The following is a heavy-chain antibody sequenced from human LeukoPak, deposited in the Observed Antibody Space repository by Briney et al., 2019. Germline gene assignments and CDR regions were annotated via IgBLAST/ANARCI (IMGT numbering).Heavy chain of an antibody. Sequence: PGGSLRLSCAASVFTFRKYWMAWVRQAPWRGLEWVATIAANGNDKDYEDALQGRFTISRDNARNSLSLRIDSLRAEDTAQYYCAREVFFQFDNWGQGALATVSS. CDR1: VFTFRKYW. V-gene: IGHV3-7*03. CDR2: IAANGNDK. CDR3: AREVFFQFDN. J-gene: IGHJ4*02.